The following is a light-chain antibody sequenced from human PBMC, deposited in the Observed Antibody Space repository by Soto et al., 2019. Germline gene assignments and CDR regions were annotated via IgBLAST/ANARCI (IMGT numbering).Light chain of an antibody. Sequence: QSALTQPPSASGSPGQSVAISCTGTSSDVGGYNYVSWYQQHPGKAPKLMIYEDRKRPSGVPDRFSGSKSGNTASLTVSGLQAEDEAEYYCNSYAGTNNYVVFGGGTKVTVL. CDR1: SSDVGGYNY. V-gene: IGLV2-8*01. CDR2: EDR. J-gene: IGLJ2*01. CDR3: NSYAGTNNYVV.